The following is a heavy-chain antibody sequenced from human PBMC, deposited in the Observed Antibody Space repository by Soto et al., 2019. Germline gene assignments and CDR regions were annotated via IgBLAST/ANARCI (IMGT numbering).Heavy chain of an antibody. CDR1: GFTFSSYE. CDR3: GRDYSNYYYYYYMDV. CDR2: ISSSGSTI. J-gene: IGHJ6*03. D-gene: IGHD4-4*01. Sequence: GGSLRLSCAASGFTFSSYEMNWVRQAPGKGLEWVSYISSSGSTIYYADSVKGRFTNSRENAKSSLYLQLNSLRGEDTAVYYCGRDYSNYYYYYYMDVWGKGTTVTVSS. V-gene: IGHV3-48*03.